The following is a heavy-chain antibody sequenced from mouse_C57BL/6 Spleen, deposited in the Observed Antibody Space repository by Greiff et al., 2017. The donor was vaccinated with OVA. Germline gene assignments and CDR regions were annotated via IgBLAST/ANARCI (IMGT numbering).Heavy chain of an antibody. CDR1: GYAFTNYL. CDR3: ARSAYYYGRDAY. J-gene: IGHJ3*01. Sequence: LVESGAELVRPGTSVKVSCKASGYAFTNYLIEWVKQRPGQGLEWIGVINPGSGGTNYNEKFKGKATLTADKSSSTAYMQLSSLTSEDSAVYFCARSAYYYGRDAYWGQGTLVTVSA. CDR2: INPGSGGT. V-gene: IGHV1-54*01. D-gene: IGHD1-1*01.